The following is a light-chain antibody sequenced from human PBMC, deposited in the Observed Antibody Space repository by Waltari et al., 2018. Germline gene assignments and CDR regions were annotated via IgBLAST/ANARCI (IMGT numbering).Light chain of an antibody. CDR2: GAS. J-gene: IGKJ4*01. Sequence: EIVLTQSPGTLSLSPGERATLSCRASQTVRTTYLAWYQQKPDQAPTLLIYGASSRATGIPDRFSGSGSGTDFSLTISSLEPEDFAVYYCQQYDISPLTFGGGTKVDIK. V-gene: IGKV3-20*01. CDR1: QTVRTTY. CDR3: QQYDISPLT.